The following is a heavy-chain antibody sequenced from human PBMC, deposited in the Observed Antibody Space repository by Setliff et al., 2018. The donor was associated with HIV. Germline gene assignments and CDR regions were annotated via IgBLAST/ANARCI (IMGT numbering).Heavy chain of an antibody. Sequence: SGGSLRLSCAASRFDFNNYWMCWVRQAPGKGLEWVANIGQDGSEKNYVDSAKGRFTISRDNAKNSMDLQMNSLRAEDTAVYYCATRTHNTGFAGTFYFYMDVWGKGTTVTVSS. J-gene: IGHJ6*03. CDR3: ATRTHNTGFAGTFYFYMDV. V-gene: IGHV3-7*03. CDR2: IGQDGSEK. CDR1: RFDFNNYW. D-gene: IGHD1-7*01.